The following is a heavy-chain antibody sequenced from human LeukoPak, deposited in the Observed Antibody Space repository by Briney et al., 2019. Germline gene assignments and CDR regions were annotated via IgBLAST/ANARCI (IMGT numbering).Heavy chain of an antibody. CDR3: ARGLTRGTAHIN. D-gene: IGHD5-18*01. CDR1: GGSFNGYY. Sequence: SETLSLTCAVYGGSFNGYYWSWIRQPPGKGLEWIGEINHSGSTNYTPSLKSRVTISVDTSKNQFSLKLSSVTAADTAVYYCARGLTRGTAHINWGQGTLVTVSS. V-gene: IGHV4-34*01. CDR2: INHSGST. J-gene: IGHJ4*02.